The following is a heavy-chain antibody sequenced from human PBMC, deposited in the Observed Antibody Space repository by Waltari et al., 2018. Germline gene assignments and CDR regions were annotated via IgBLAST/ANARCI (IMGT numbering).Heavy chain of an antibody. V-gene: IGHV3-21*01. Sequence: EVQLVESGGGLVKPGGSLRLSCAASGFTFSSYSMHWVRQAPGKGLEWVSSISSSSSYIYYADSVKGRFTISRDNAKNSLYLQMNSLRAEDTAVYYCARDAGEMDFDYWGQGTLVTVSS. J-gene: IGHJ4*02. CDR3: ARDAGEMDFDY. D-gene: IGHD3-10*01. CDR2: ISSSSSYI. CDR1: GFTFSSYS.